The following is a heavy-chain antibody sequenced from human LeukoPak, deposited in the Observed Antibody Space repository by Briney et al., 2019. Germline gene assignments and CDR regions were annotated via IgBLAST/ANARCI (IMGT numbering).Heavy chain of an antibody. J-gene: IGHJ4*02. Sequence: GGSLRLSCAASGFTFSSYDMNWVRQAPGKGLQWVSDISSSGTTIYYADSVKGRFTISRDNAKNSLYLQMNSLRAEDTAVYYCARKYCSTTSCLFGNWGQGTLVTVSS. CDR2: ISSSGTTI. V-gene: IGHV3-48*03. CDR1: GFTFSSYD. D-gene: IGHD2-2*01. CDR3: ARKYCSTTSCLFGN.